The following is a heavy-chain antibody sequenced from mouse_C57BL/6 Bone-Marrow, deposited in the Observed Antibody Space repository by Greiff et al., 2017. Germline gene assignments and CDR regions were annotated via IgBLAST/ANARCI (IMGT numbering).Heavy chain of an antibody. V-gene: IGHV1-26*01. CDR1: GYTFTDYY. Sequence: EVQLQQSGPELVKPGASVKISCKASGYTFTDYYMNWVKQSHGKSLEWIGDINPNNGGTSYNQQFKGKATLTVDKSSSTAYMERRSLTSEDSAVYYCARESDGYYDYWGQGTTRTVSS. D-gene: IGHD2-3*01. J-gene: IGHJ2*01. CDR2: INPNNGGT. CDR3: ARESDGYYDY.